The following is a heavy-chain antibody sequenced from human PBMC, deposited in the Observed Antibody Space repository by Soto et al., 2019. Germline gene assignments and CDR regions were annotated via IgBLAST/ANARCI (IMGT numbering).Heavy chain of an antibody. CDR2: IYYSGST. CDR1: GGSISSYY. V-gene: IGHV4-59*08. Sequence: PSETLSLTCTLSGGSISSYYWSWIRQPPGKGLGCIGYIYYSGSTNYNPSLKSRVTISVDTSKNQFSLKLSSVTAADTAVYYCARQFDYYDSSAYYYVNFAFDIWGQGTMVTVSS. J-gene: IGHJ3*02. CDR3: ARQFDYYDSSAYYYVNFAFDI. D-gene: IGHD3-22*01.